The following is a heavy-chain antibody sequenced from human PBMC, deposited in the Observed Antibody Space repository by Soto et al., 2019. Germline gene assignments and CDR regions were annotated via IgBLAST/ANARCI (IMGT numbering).Heavy chain of an antibody. CDR1: GFTFSNYA. J-gene: IGHJ4*02. Sequence: EVQLLESGGGLVQPGGSLRLSCAASGFTFSNYAMNWVRQAPGKGLVWVSGISGSTGNTYYADSLKGRFTISRDNSKNTVYLQMHSLRAEDTALYYCAKGEDSFGFTRFDFWGQGDLVTVSS. CDR3: AKGEDSFGFTRFDF. V-gene: IGHV3-23*01. D-gene: IGHD5-18*01. CDR2: ISGSTGNT.